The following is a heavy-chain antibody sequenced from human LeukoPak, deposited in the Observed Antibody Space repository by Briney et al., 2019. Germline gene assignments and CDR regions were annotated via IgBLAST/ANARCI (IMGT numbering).Heavy chain of an antibody. D-gene: IGHD2-2*01. J-gene: IGHJ4*02. V-gene: IGHV3-23*01. Sequence: GGSLRLSCAASGFTFSSYAISWVRQAPGQGLEWVSAISGNSVTIYYADTVKGRFTISRDNSKNTLYLQMYSLRAEDTAVYYCAIGVPADYWGQGTLVTVSS. CDR2: ISGNSVTI. CDR3: AIGVPADY. CDR1: GFTFSSYA.